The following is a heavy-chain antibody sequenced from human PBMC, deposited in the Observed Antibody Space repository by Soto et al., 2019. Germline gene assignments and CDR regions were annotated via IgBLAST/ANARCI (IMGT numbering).Heavy chain of an antibody. J-gene: IGHJ4*02. D-gene: IGHD6-13*01. Sequence: GGSLRLSCAASGFTFSIYDMQWVRQATGKGLEWVSAIGTAGDTYYPGSVKGRFTISRENAKNSLYLQMNSVRAEDTAVYYCASSSSRRGTGYWGQGTLVTVSS. V-gene: IGHV3-13*01. CDR2: IGTAGDT. CDR3: ASSSSRRGTGY. CDR1: GFTFSIYD.